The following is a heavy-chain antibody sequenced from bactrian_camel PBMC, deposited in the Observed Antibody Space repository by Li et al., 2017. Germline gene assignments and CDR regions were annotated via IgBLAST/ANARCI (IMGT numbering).Heavy chain of an antibody. Sequence: VQLVESGGGSVQAGGSLRLSCALSGRTYSRHCMGWFRQAPGREREAVAQIDTDDSPTYGGSVEGRFTISRDNAKHTLYLQMNNLKPEDTAMYYCAADRDFDGTASGSWPCVGPAFGYWGQGTQVTVS. D-gene: IGHD6*01. V-gene: IGHV3S53*01. CDR2: IDTDDSP. J-gene: IGHJ6*01. CDR3: AADRDFDGTASGSWPCVGPAFGY. CDR1: GRTYSRHC.